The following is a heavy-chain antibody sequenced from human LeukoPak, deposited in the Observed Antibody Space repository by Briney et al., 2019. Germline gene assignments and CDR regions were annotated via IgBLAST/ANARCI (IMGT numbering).Heavy chain of an antibody. CDR3: ARGYGSGSYYKY. CDR2: INESGNT. Sequence: SETLSLTCAVYGGSFSGYYWGWVRQPPGKGLEWIGEINESGNTEHNPSVKGRVTISLDASKNQFSLKLSSVTAADTAVYYCARGYGSGSYYKYWGQGTLVTVSS. J-gene: IGHJ4*02. D-gene: IGHD3-10*01. CDR1: GGSFSGYY. V-gene: IGHV4-34*01.